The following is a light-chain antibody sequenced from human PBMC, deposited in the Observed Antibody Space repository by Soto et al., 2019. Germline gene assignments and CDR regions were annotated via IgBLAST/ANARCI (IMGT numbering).Light chain of an antibody. J-gene: IGLJ2*01. CDR1: SSNIGAGYD. CDR3: QSYDSDFVI. Sequence: QSVLTQPPSVSGTLGQRVTISCTGSSSNIGAGYDVQWYQQLPGTAPKLLIHSNTNRPSGVPDRFSASKSGTSASLAITGLQAEDEADYHCQSYDSDFVIFGGGTQLTVL. CDR2: SNT. V-gene: IGLV1-40*01.